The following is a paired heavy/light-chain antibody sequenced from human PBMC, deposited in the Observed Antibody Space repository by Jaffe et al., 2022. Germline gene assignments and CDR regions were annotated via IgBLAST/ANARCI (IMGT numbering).Light chain of an antibody. CDR2: DVS. V-gene: IGLV2-23*02. J-gene: IGLJ1*01. CDR1: SSDVGSYNR. CDR3: CSYARSSDTLYV. Sequence: QSALTQPASVSGSPGQSITISCTGTSSDVGSYNRVSWYQQFPGKAPQLMIYDVSERPSGVSNRFSGSKSGNTASLTISGLQAEDEADYYCCSYARSSDTLYVFGTGTTVTVL.
Heavy chain of an antibody. CDR1: GGSISSSNW. CDR2: ISQSGRT. Sequence: QVQLQESGPGLVKPSGTLSLTCGVSGGSISSSNWWSWVRQFPGKGLEWIGEISQSGRTNYNPSLKSRVTISVDKSKNQFSLKLTSVTAADTAVYYCAKESHASVDYWGQGTLVTVSS. CDR3: AKESHASVDY. D-gene: IGHD2-8*01. J-gene: IGHJ4*02. V-gene: IGHV4-4*02.